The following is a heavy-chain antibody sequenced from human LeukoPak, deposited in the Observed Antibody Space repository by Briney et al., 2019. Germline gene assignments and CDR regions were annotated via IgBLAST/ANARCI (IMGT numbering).Heavy chain of an antibody. CDR3: ARRMVRGQYYFDY. Sequence: GASVKVSCKASGYTFTGYYMHWVRQAPGQGLEWMGWINPNSGGTNYAQKFQGRVTMTRDTSISTAYMEMSRLRSDDTAVYYCARRMVRGQYYFDYWGQGTLVTVSS. J-gene: IGHJ4*02. D-gene: IGHD3-10*01. CDR1: GYTFTGYY. V-gene: IGHV1-2*02. CDR2: INPNSGGT.